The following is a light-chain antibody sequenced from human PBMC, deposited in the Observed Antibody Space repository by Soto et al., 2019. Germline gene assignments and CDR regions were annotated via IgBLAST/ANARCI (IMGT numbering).Light chain of an antibody. CDR2: EVS. V-gene: IGLV2-14*01. J-gene: IGLJ2*01. CDR1: SSDVGGYNY. Sequence: QSALTQPASVSRSPGQSITISCSGTSSDVGGYNYVSWYQQHPRKAPKLMIYEVSNRPSGVSNRFSGSKSGNTASLTISGLQAEDEADYYCSSYISSSTLHVVFGGGTKLTVL. CDR3: SSYISSSTLHVV.